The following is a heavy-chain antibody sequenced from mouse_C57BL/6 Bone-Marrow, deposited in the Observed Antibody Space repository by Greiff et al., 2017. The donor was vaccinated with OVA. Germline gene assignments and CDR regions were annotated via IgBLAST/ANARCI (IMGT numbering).Heavy chain of an antibody. CDR2: IRRKSNNSAT. D-gene: IGHD2-2*01. CDR1: GFSFNTYS. CDR3: VRHAVTADYWYIDV. V-gene: IGHV10-1*01. J-gene: IGHJ1*03. Sequence: DVQLQESGGGLVQPKGSLKLSCAASGFSFNTYSMNWVRQAPGQGLEWVARIRRKSNNSATYYADSVKDRFTNSTDNSENMLYMQMNNLRSGDTAMYTGVRHAVTADYWYIDVWGTGTTVTVSS.